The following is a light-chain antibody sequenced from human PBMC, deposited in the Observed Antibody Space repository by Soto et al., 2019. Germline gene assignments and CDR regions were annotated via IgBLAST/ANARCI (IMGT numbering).Light chain of an antibody. V-gene: IGKV1-39*01. CDR2: GAS. Sequence: DIQMTQSPSSLSASVGDRVTITCRASDTINRHLNWYQQQPGKAPKLLIYGASSLQNGVPSRFRGGGSGTDFTLIITNLQPEDFATYYCQQSYTALSITFGQGTRLEIK. CDR3: QQSYTALSIT. CDR1: DTINRH. J-gene: IGKJ5*01.